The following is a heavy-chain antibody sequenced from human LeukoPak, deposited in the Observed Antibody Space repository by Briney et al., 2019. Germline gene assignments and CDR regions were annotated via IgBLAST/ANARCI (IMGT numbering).Heavy chain of an antibody. V-gene: IGHV4-59*08. Sequence: PSETLSLTCTVSGGSISSYYWSWVRQPPGKGLEWSGYIYYSGSTNYNPSIKSRVTISVDTSKNKFSRKRSSVTAADTAVYYCATSCRDSSGRQTDDYWGQGTLVTVSS. CDR3: ATSCRDSSGRQTDDY. D-gene: IGHD6-19*01. CDR1: GGSISSYY. CDR2: IYYSGST. J-gene: IGHJ4*02.